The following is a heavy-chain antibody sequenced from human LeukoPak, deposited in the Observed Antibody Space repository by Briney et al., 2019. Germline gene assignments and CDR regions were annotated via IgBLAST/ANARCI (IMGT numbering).Heavy chain of an antibody. CDR3: AKIPTYYDILTGQPPFYYYYGMDV. Sequence: GGSLRLSCAASGFTFSSYAMHWVRQAPGKGLEWVAVISYDGSNKYYADSVKGRFTISRDNSKNTLYLQMNSLRAEDTAVYYCAKIPTYYDILTGQPPFYYYYGMDVWGQGTTVTVSS. CDR1: GFTFSSYA. V-gene: IGHV3-30*04. D-gene: IGHD3-9*01. J-gene: IGHJ6*02. CDR2: ISYDGSNK.